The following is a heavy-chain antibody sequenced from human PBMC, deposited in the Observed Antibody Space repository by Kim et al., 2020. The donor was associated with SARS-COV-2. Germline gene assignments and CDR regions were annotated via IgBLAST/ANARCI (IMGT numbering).Heavy chain of an antibody. J-gene: IGHJ6*02. CDR1: GYTFTSYA. CDR3: ARDMTGYSSPHYGMDV. D-gene: IGHD3-9*01. Sequence: ASVKVSCKASGYTFTSYAMHWVRQAPGQRLEWMGWINAGNGNTKYSQKFQGRVTITRDTSASTAYMELSSLRSEDTAVYYCARDMTGYSSPHYGMDVWGQGTTVTVSS. CDR2: INAGNGNT. V-gene: IGHV1-3*01.